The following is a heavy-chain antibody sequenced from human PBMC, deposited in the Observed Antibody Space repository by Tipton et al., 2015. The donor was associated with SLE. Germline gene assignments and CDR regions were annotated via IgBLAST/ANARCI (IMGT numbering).Heavy chain of an antibody. J-gene: IGHJ5*02. V-gene: IGHV4-38-2*02. Sequence: TLSLTCTVSGYSISSDYYWGWIRQPPGKGLEWIGSVYHNEVTYYNPSLKSRITISVDTSKNQFSLKMNSVIAADTALYYCARVGGNSRGWFDPWGQRTLVTVSS. D-gene: IGHD1-26*01. CDR3: ARVGGNSRGWFDP. CDR1: GYSISSDYY. CDR2: VYHNEVT.